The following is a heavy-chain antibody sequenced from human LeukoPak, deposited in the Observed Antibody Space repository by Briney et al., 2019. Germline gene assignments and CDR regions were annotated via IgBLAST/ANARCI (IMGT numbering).Heavy chain of an antibody. Sequence: GGSLRLSCAASGFTFSNSGMHWVRQAPGKGLEWVAFIRYDGTNKYYADSVKGRVTISRDNSENTLYLQMNSLRAEDTAVYYCARDRSGSYYTPAVRFDPWGQGTLVTVSS. CDR1: GFTFSNSG. CDR2: IRYDGTNK. V-gene: IGHV3-30*02. D-gene: IGHD1-26*01. CDR3: ARDRSGSYYTPAVRFDP. J-gene: IGHJ5*02.